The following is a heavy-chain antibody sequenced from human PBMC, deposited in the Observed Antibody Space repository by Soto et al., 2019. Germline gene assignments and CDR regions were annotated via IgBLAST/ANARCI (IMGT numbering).Heavy chain of an antibody. CDR3: ARQGITMVRGVDY. Sequence: SETLSLTCAVSGGSISSGGYSWSWIRQPPGKGLEWIGYIYHSGSTYYNPSLKSRVTISVDRSKNQFSLKLSSVTAADTAVYYCARQGITMVRGVDYWGQGTLVTVSS. D-gene: IGHD3-10*01. CDR2: IYHSGST. V-gene: IGHV4-30-2*01. J-gene: IGHJ4*02. CDR1: GGSISSGGYS.